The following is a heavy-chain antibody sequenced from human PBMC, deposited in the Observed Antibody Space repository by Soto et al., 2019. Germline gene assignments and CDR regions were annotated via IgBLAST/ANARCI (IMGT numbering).Heavy chain of an antibody. CDR3: VKDRATIFGVVWKYGMDV. CDR2: ISEKGDTK. J-gene: IGHJ6*02. D-gene: IGHD3-3*01. CDR1: VFTFRSYA. V-gene: IGHV3-23*01. Sequence: EVQLLESGGGLVQPGGSLRLSCAASVFTFRSYAMAWVRQAPGKGLEWVSGISEKGDTKNYADPVRGRFTISRDNSMNTLDLLMNSLRAEDTAVYYCVKDRATIFGVVWKYGMDVWGQGTTVYVSS.